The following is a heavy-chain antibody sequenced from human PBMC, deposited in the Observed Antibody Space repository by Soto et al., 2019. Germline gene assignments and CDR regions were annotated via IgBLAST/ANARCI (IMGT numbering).Heavy chain of an antibody. CDR3: ASRVGLVDTAISN. CDR1: GGSFSGYY. CDR2: INHSGST. D-gene: IGHD5-18*01. Sequence: SETLSLTCAVYGGSFSGYYWSWIRQPPGKGLEWIGEINHSGSTNYNPSLKSRVTISVDTSKNQFSLKLSSVTAADTAVYYCASRVGLVDTAISNWGQGTLVTVSS. J-gene: IGHJ4*02. V-gene: IGHV4-34*01.